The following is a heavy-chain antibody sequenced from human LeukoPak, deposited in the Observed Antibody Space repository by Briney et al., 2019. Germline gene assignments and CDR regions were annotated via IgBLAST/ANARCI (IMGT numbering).Heavy chain of an antibody. CDR3: GRHGVGEGEQQGDY. CDR2: IYYSGST. V-gene: IGHV4-39*01. J-gene: IGHJ4*02. CDR1: GGSISCSSYY. D-gene: IGHD3-16*01. Sequence: PSETLSLTCTVSGGSISCSSYYWGWIRQPPGKGLEWIGSIYYSGSTYYNPSLKSRVTISVDTSKNQFSLKLSSVTAADTAVYYWGRHGVGEGEQQGDYWGKETLVTVSS.